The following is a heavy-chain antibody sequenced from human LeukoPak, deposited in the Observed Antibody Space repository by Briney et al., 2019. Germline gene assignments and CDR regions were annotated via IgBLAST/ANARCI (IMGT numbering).Heavy chain of an antibody. Sequence: GGSLRLSCAVSGFTFSSYAMSWIRQAPGKGLEWVSAISGSGDTTYYADSVKGRFTISRDNSKNTLSLQMNSLRAEDTAVYYCTKSTYWSNPYYFDYWGQGTLVTVSS. CDR3: TKSTYWSNPYYFDY. J-gene: IGHJ4*02. CDR1: GFTFSSYA. D-gene: IGHD2-2*01. CDR2: ISGSGDTT. V-gene: IGHV3-23*01.